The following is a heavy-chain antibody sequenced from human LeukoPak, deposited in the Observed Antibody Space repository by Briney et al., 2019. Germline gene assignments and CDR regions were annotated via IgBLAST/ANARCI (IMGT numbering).Heavy chain of an antibody. D-gene: IGHD5-18*01. CDR2: MRDTVNT. J-gene: IGHJ4*02. Sequence: SETLSLTCSVSDVSISSHYWSWLRQPPGKGLEWIAYMRDTVNTKDNPSFKSRLILSADTSKNQFSLRLSSVTAADSAVYYCATIKRGNIYGYFDFWGQGILVTVSS. CDR1: DVSISSHY. V-gene: IGHV4-59*11. CDR3: ATIKRGNIYGYFDF.